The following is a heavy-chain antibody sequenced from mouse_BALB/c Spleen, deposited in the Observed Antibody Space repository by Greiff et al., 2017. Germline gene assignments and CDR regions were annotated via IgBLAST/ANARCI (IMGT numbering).Heavy chain of an antibody. D-gene: IGHD2-1*01. CDR3: ARGGNYSYYYAMDY. CDR1: GFTFSDYY. V-gene: IGHV5-4*02. CDR2: ISDGGSYT. Sequence: EGQLVESGGGLVKPGGSLKLSCAASGFTFSDYYMYWVRQTPEKRLEWVATISDGGSYTYYPDSVKGRFTISRDNAKNNLYLQMSSLKSEDTAMYYCARGGNYSYYYAMDYWGQGTSVTVSS. J-gene: IGHJ4*01.